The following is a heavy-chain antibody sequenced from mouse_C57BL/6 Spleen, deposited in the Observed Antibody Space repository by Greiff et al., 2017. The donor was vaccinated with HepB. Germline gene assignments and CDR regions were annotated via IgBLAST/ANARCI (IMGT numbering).Heavy chain of an antibody. D-gene: IGHD1-1*01. Sequence: EVQLQQSGPELVKPGASVKISCKASGYSFTGYYMNWVKQSPEKSLEWIGEINPSTGGTTYNQKFKAKATLTVDKSSSTAYMQLKSLTSGDSAVYYCASYPYYDGSRGFAYWGQGTLVTVSA. CDR1: GYSFTGYY. J-gene: IGHJ3*01. V-gene: IGHV1-42*01. CDR2: INPSTGGT. CDR3: ASYPYYDGSRGFAY.